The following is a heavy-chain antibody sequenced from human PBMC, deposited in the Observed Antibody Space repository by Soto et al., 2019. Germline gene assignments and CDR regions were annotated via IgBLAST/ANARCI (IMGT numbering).Heavy chain of an antibody. J-gene: IGHJ6*02. CDR3: TKDRQPRYYYYYGMDV. CDR2: IKSKTDGGTT. V-gene: IGHV3-15*01. Sequence: KTGGSLRLSCAASGFTFSNAWMSWVRQAPGKGLEWVGRIKSKTDGGTTDYAAPVKGRFTISRDDSKNTLYLQMNSLKTEDTAVYYCTKDRQPRYYYYYGMDVCGQGTTAPVSS. CDR1: GFTFSNAW.